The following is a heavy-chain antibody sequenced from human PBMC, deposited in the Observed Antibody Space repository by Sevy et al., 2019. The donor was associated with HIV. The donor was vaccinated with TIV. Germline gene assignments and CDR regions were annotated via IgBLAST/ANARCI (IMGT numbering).Heavy chain of an antibody. Sequence: GGYLRLSCAASGFTFSAYTMHWVRQAPGKGLEWVSVISYAGSNKFYPDSVKGRFTISRDDSKNRLYLQMNSLRPEDTAVYYCARDRSAVAGIFDSWGQGTLVTVSS. J-gene: IGHJ4*02. D-gene: IGHD6-19*01. V-gene: IGHV3-30-3*01. CDR1: GFTFSAYT. CDR2: ISYAGSNK. CDR3: ARDRSAVAGIFDS.